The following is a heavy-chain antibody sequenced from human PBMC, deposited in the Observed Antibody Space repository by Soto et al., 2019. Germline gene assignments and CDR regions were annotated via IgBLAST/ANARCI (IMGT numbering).Heavy chain of an antibody. CDR1: GYTFTSHG. D-gene: IGHD6-19*01. CDR3: ARDPLDHSSGWYDNWSDP. Sequence: ASVKVSCKASGYTFTSHGISWVRQAPGQGLEWMGWISAYNGNTNYAQKLQGRVTMTTDTSTSTAYMELSSLRSEDTAVYYCARDPLDHSSGWYDNWSDPWGQGTLVTVSS. CDR2: ISAYNGNT. V-gene: IGHV1-18*01. J-gene: IGHJ5*02.